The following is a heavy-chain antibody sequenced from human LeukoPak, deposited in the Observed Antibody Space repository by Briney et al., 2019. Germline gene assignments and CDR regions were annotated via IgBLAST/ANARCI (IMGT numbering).Heavy chain of an antibody. D-gene: IGHD3-3*01. V-gene: IGHV3-11*04. Sequence: PGGSLRLSCAASGFTFSDYYMSWIRQAPGKGLEWVSYICDSSRTIYYPDSVRGRFTISRDNAKNSLYLLMNNLRAEDTGVYYCARDRPTGASRVFLVQWGQGTLVTVSS. CDR3: ARDRPTGASRVFLVQ. CDR2: ICDSSRTI. J-gene: IGHJ4*02. CDR1: GFTFSDYY.